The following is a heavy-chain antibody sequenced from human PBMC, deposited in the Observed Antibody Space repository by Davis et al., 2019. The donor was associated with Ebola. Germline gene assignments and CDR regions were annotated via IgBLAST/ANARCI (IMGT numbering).Heavy chain of an antibody. J-gene: IGHJ5*02. CDR2: INPNSGGT. CDR1: GGTFSSYT. Sequence: ASVKVSCKASGGTFSSYTISWVRQAPGQGLEWMGRINPNSGGTNYAQKFQGRVTMTRDTSISTAYMELSRLRSDDTAVYYCAREGSSIAARLPWFDPWGQGTLVTVSS. CDR3: AREGSSIAARLPWFDP. D-gene: IGHD6-6*01. V-gene: IGHV1-2*06.